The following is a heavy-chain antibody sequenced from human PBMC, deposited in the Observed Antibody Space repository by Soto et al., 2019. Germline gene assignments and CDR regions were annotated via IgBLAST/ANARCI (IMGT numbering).Heavy chain of an antibody. CDR1: GYSFTSYW. CDR2: IYPGDSDT. J-gene: IGHJ6*02. CDR3: TVSGDPYYYGMDV. Sequence: PGESLKISCKGSGYSFTSYWIGWVRQMPGKGLEWMGIIYPGDSDTRYSPSFQGQVTISADKSISTAHLQWSSLKASDTAMYYCTVSGDPYYYGMDVWGQGTTVTVSS. D-gene: IGHD7-27*01. V-gene: IGHV5-51*01.